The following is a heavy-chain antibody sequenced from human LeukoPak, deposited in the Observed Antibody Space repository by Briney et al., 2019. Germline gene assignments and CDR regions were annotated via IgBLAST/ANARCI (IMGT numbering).Heavy chain of an antibody. CDR3: ARVPLGAPYNFDY. CDR2: ISSSSSYI. CDR1: GFTFSSYS. J-gene: IGHJ4*02. D-gene: IGHD3-16*01. V-gene: IGHV3-21*01. Sequence: GGSLRLSCAASGFTFSSYSMNWVRQAPGKGLEWVSSISSSSSYIYYADSVKGRFTISRDNAKNSLYLQMNSLRAEDTAVYYCARVPLGAPYNFDYWGQGTLVTVSS.